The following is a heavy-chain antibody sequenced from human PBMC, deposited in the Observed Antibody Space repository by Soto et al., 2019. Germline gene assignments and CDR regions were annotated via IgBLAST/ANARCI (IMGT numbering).Heavy chain of an antibody. Sequence: SETLSLTCTVSGGSISSYYWSWIRQPPGKGLEWIGYIYYSGSTNYNPSLKSRVTISVDTSKNQFSLKLSSVTAADTAVYYCARSDQTPIGSSSKIPKHDVYYYYYYMDVWGKGTTVTVSS. CDR3: ARSDQTPIGSSSKIPKHDVYYYYYYMDV. CDR2: IYYSGST. CDR1: GGSISSYY. J-gene: IGHJ6*03. D-gene: IGHD6-6*01. V-gene: IGHV4-59*08.